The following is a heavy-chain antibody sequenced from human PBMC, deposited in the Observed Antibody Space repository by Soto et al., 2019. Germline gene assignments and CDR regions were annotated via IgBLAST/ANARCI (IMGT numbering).Heavy chain of an antibody. D-gene: IGHD3-9*01. CDR1: GFTFGYYA. V-gene: IGHV3-49*03. CDR2: IRSKAYGGTT. J-gene: IGHJ4*02. Sequence: PGGSRRRSCTASGFTFGYYAMSGFRQAPGKGLEWVGFIRSKAYGGTTEYAASVKGRFTISRDDSKSIAYLQMNSLKTEDTAVYYCTRVRDILTGPEVFDYWGQGTLVTVSS. CDR3: TRVRDILTGPEVFDY.